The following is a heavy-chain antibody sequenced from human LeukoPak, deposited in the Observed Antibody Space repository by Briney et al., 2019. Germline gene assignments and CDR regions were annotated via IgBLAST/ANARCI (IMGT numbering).Heavy chain of an antibody. CDR3: ARARGCTIGCHNFGC. D-gene: IGHD2-2*01. CDR1: GFTFRSYW. J-gene: IGHJ4*02. CDR2: INQDGSER. Sequence: PGGSLRLSCAASGFTFRSYWMSWVRQAPGKGLEWVANINQDGSERYYVDSVKGRFTISRDNAKNSLYLQMNSLRAEDTAVYHCARARGCTIGCHNFGCWGQGTLATVSS. V-gene: IGHV3-7*05.